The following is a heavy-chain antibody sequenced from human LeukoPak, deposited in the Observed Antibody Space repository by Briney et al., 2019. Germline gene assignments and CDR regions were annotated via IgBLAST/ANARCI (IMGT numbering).Heavy chain of an antibody. CDR3: ARVIYNFWSGYYLLDV. J-gene: IGHJ6*02. CDR1: GFKFNTYI. Sequence: GGSLRLSCAASGFKFNTYIMNWIRQAPGKGLEWVSIINSGGTVRYYADSVRGRFTVSRDNARNSLYLQMNSLRAEDTAVYYCARVIYNFWSGYYLLDVWGQGTTVTVSS. V-gene: IGHV3-48*01. D-gene: IGHD3-3*01. CDR2: INSGGTVR.